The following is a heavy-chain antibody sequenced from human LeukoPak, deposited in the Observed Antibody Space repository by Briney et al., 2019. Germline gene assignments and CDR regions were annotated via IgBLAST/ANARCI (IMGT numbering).Heavy chain of an antibody. CDR3: AKGWATGPTLRT. CDR1: GFTFSSYW. D-gene: IGHD1-14*01. Sequence: PGGSLRLSCAASGFTFSSYWMHWVRQAPGKGLVWVSRINSDGSSTSYADSVKGRFTISRDNAKNTLYLQMNSLRAEDTAVYYCAKGWATGPTLRTWGQGTLVTVSS. V-gene: IGHV3-74*01. CDR2: INSDGSST. J-gene: IGHJ5*02.